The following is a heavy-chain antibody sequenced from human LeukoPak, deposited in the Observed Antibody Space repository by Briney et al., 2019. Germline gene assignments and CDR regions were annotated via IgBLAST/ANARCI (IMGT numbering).Heavy chain of an antibody. CDR1: GFTVSSNY. J-gene: IGHJ4*02. CDR2: IYSGGST. D-gene: IGHD2-21*01. V-gene: IGHV3-53*01. CDR3: ARGRARYSGVY. Sequence: GGSLRLSCAVSGFTVSSNYMRWVRQAPGKELEWVSVIYSGGSTYYADSVKGRFTISRDNSKNTLYPQMNSLRAEDTAVYYCARGRARYSGVYWGQWTLVTVSS.